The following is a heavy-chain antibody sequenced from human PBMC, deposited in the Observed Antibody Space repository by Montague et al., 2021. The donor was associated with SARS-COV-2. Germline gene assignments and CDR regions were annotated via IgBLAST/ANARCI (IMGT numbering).Heavy chain of an antibody. Sequence: SETLSLTCTVSGGSISSYYWSWIRQPPGKGLEWIGYIYYSGSTNYNPSLMSRVTISVDTSKNQFSLKLSSVTAADTAVYYCARDSHYYDSSGHFDYWGQGTLVTVSS. V-gene: IGHV4-59*13. J-gene: IGHJ4*02. D-gene: IGHD3-22*01. CDR2: IYYSGST. CDR1: GGSISSYY. CDR3: ARDSHYYDSSGHFDY.